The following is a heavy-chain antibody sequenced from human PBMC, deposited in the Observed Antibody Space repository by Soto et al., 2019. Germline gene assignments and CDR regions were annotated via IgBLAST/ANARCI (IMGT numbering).Heavy chain of an antibody. Sequence: EVPLLESGGGLVQPGGSLRLSCAASGFTFSSYAMSWVRQAPGKGLEWVSAISGSGGSTYYADSVKGRFTISRANSKNTLYLQMNRLRAEDTAVYYCAKGGPYYYDSSGYYDYWGQGTLVTVSS. CDR1: GFTFSSYA. CDR2: ISGSGGST. V-gene: IGHV3-23*01. J-gene: IGHJ4*02. D-gene: IGHD3-22*01. CDR3: AKGGPYYYDSSGYYDY.